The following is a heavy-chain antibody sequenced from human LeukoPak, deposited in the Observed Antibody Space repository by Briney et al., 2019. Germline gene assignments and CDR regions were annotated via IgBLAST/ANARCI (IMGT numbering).Heavy chain of an antibody. CDR1: GFTFDDYA. D-gene: IGHD1-26*01. CDR3: AKGNSGIDY. Sequence: GGSLRLSCAASGFTFDDYAMHWVRQAPGKGLEWVSGISWNSGSIGYADSVKGRFTISRDNAKNSLYLQMNSLRAEDMALYYCAKGNSGIDYWGQGTLVTVSS. CDR2: ISWNSGSI. J-gene: IGHJ4*02. V-gene: IGHV3-9*03.